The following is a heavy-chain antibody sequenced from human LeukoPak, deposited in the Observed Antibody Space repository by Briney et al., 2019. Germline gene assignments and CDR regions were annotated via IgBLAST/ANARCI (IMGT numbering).Heavy chain of an antibody. D-gene: IGHD4-23*01. CDR1: GGSITSDSVY. V-gene: IGHV4-31*03. CDR2: IHNSRGT. J-gene: IGHJ5*02. CDR3: GKVGRNSNL. Sequence: SETLSLTCTVSGGSITSDSVYWNWIRQHPGKGLEWIGSIHNSRGTSYNPSLESRLTISLDTSENQFFLKMSYVTAADTAMYYCGKVGRNSNLWGQGPLVTVSS.